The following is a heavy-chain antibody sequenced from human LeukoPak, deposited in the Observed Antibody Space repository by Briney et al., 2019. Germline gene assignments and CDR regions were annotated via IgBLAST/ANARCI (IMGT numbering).Heavy chain of an antibody. D-gene: IGHD6-6*01. Sequence: SQTLSLTCAISGDSVSSNSAAWNWIRQSPSRGLEWLGRTCYRSKWYNDYAVAVQSRITIHPDTSKNQCSLQLNSVTPEDTAVYYCARDRGKEYSSSSGGCDYWGQGTLVTVSS. V-gene: IGHV6-1*01. CDR3: ARDRGKEYSSSSGGCDY. CDR2: TCYRSKWYN. CDR1: GDSVSSNSAA. J-gene: IGHJ4*02.